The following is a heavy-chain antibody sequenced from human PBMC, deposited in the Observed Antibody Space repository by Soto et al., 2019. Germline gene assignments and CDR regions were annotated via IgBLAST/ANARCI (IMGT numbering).Heavy chain of an antibody. J-gene: IGHJ4*02. V-gene: IGHV3-23*01. CDR1: GFTFSSYV. D-gene: IGHD3-10*01. Sequence: GGSLRLSCAASGFTFSSYVMSWVRQAPGKGLEWVSAISGSGGSTYYADYVKGQITITRDNSKNKVYLQMNSLGAEDTAVYYCATLQGTYYYGSGSYYLPYWGQGTLVTVSS. CDR2: ISGSGGST. CDR3: ATLQGTYYYGSGSYYLPY.